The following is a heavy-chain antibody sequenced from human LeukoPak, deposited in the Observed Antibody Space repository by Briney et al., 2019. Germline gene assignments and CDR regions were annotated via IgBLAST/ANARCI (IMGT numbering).Heavy chain of an antibody. CDR2: IFHIGTT. D-gene: IGHD3-22*01. CDR3: ARDRYYYDSSGYYSAFDT. Sequence: SETLSLTCTVSTFSIRNGYYWGWIRQPPGKGLEWIGSIFHIGTTYYNPSLKSRVTVSVDTSKNQFSLRLRSVTAADTAVYYCARDRYYYDSSGYYSAFDTWGQGTMVTVSS. CDR1: TFSIRNGYY. V-gene: IGHV4-38-2*02. J-gene: IGHJ3*02.